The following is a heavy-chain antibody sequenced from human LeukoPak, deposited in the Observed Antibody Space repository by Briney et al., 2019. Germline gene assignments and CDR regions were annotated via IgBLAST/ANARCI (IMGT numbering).Heavy chain of an antibody. CDR3: AKDNRVLLWFGDGGYYFDY. Sequence: GRSLRLSCAASGFTFSSYGMHWVRQAPGKGLEWVAVISYEGSNKYYADSVKGRFTMSKDNSKNTLDLQMNSLRGEDTAVYYCAKDNRVLLWFGDGGYYFDYWGQGTLVTVSS. J-gene: IGHJ4*02. CDR1: GFTFSSYG. CDR2: ISYEGSNK. D-gene: IGHD3-10*01. V-gene: IGHV3-30*18.